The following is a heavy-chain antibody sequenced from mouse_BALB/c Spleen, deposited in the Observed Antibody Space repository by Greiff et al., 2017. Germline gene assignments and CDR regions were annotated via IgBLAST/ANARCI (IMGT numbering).Heavy chain of an antibody. Sequence: EVKVVESGPSFVQPSQTLSLTCSVTGVSFTSGYWTWIRKSPGNKLEYMGYISYSGSSYYNPSLKSRISITRDTSKNQYYLQLNSVTTEDTATYYCVSGYYVWAMDYWGQGTSVTVSS. CDR3: VSGYYVWAMDY. CDR2: ISYSGSS. CDR1: GVSFTSGY. D-gene: IGHD2-3*01. V-gene: IGHV3-8*02. J-gene: IGHJ4*01.